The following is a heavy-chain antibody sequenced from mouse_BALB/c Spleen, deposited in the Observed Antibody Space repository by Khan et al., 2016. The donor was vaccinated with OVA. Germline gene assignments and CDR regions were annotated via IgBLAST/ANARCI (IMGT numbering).Heavy chain of an antibody. CDR2: ISSSGST. CDR1: GYSITSDYA. J-gene: IGHJ4*01. Sequence: EVQLVETGSGLVKPSQSLSLTCTVTGYSITSDYAWNWIRQFPGNKLEWMGYISSSGSTNYNPALKSRISITRDTSKNQFFLQLNSVTTEDTATYYCARDGSRYNYAMDYGGQGTSVTVSS. CDR3: ARDGSRYNYAMDY. V-gene: IGHV3-2*02. D-gene: IGHD2-3*01.